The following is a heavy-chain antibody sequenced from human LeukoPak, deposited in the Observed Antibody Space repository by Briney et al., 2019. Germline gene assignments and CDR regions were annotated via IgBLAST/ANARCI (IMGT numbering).Heavy chain of an antibody. CDR3: AKDDGGRKCQQLVPLRLDY. CDR1: GFTFDDYA. V-gene: IGHV3-9*01. D-gene: IGHD6-13*01. CDR2: ICWNGGSI. Sequence: PGRSLRLSCAASGFTFDDYAMHWVRQAPGKGLEWVSGICWNGGSIDYPAPMKGRFTIFRDNAKNSLYMQMNSLRAEDTALYYWAKDDGGRKCQQLVPLRLDYWGQGTMVTVSS. J-gene: IGHJ4*02.